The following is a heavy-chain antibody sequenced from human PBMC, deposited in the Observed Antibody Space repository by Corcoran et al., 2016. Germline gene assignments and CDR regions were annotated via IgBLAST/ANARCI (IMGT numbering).Heavy chain of an antibody. V-gene: IGHV3-23*01. Sequence: EVQLLESGGGLVQPGGSLRLSCAASGFTFSSYAMSWVRQAPGKGLEWVSAISGSGGSTYYADSVKGRFTISRDNSKNTLYLQMKSLRADDSAVYYCAGGVVVLRGWGQGTLVTVSS. CDR2: ISGSGGST. J-gene: IGHJ4*02. CDR1: GFTFSSYA. D-gene: IGHD3-22*01. CDR3: AGGVVVLRG.